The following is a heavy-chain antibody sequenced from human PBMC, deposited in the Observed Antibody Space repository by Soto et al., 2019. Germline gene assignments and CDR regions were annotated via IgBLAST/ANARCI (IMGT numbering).Heavy chain of an antibody. CDR2: ISYDGSNK. Sequence: GGSLRLSCAASGFTFSSYGMHWVRQAPGKGLEWVAVISYDGSNKYYADSVKGRFTISRDNSKNTLYLQMNSLRAEDTAVYYCAKDDRGRTIFGVVYGMDVWGQGTTVTVSS. V-gene: IGHV3-30*18. J-gene: IGHJ6*02. D-gene: IGHD3-3*01. CDR3: AKDDRGRTIFGVVYGMDV. CDR1: GFTFSSYG.